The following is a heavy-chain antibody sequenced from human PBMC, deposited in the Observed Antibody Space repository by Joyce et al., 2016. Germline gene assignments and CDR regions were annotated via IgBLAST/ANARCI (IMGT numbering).Heavy chain of an antibody. Sequence: EVQLVESGGGLVKPGGSLRLSCVASGFSFSDAWMSWVRQGPGKGLEWVGRMKSKTDDRTTDYAAPVKVRFIMSRDDSKNLLYLKMNRLKSEDTAVYYCLLADNVWGKGTTVIVSS. D-gene: IGHD3-3*02. J-gene: IGHJ6*04. CDR1: GFSFSDAW. CDR3: LLADNV. CDR2: MKSKTDDRTT. V-gene: IGHV3-15*01.